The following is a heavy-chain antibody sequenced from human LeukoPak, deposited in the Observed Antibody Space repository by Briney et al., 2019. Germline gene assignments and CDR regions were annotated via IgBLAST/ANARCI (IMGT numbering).Heavy chain of an antibody. D-gene: IGHD3-16*02. Sequence: GGSLRLSCAASGFTFTDSWMSWVRQPPGKGLEWLVNIKPDGTEKYYVDSLKGRFTVSRDNAKNSLYLQISSLRAEDRAVYYCARVRYGNYFDYWGQGTLVTVSS. CDR2: IKPDGTEK. CDR1: GFTFTDSW. J-gene: IGHJ4*02. V-gene: IGHV3-7*04. CDR3: ARVRYGNYFDY.